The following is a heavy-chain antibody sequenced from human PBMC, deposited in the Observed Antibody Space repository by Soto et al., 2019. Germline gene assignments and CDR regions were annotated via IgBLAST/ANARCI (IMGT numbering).Heavy chain of an antibody. CDR3: AREMGERLLDLWDDFDI. Sequence: PGGSLRLSCAASGFTFSSYWMSWVRQAPGKGLEWVANIKQDGSEKYYVDSVKGRFTISRDNAKNSLYLQMNSLRAEDTAVYYCAREMGERLLDLWDDFDIWGQGTMVTVSS. D-gene: IGHD3-3*01. J-gene: IGHJ3*02. V-gene: IGHV3-7*01. CDR2: IKQDGSEK. CDR1: GFTFSSYW.